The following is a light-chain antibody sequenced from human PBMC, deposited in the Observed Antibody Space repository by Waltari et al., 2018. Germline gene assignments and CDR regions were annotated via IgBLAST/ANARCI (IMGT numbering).Light chain of an antibody. Sequence: SYGLTQPPSVSVSPGQTARINCSGDASTKEYGYGYQQKPGRAPVVVIFKDTERPPGIPERFSGSGSGTTVTLTITGVQAEDEADYYCQSTDTIGTTVVFGGGTRLIAL. J-gene: IGLJ2*01. CDR2: KDT. CDR1: ASTKEY. CDR3: QSTDTIGTTVV. V-gene: IGLV3-25*03.